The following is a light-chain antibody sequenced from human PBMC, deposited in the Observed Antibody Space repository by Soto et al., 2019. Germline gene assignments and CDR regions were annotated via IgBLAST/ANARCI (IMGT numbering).Light chain of an antibody. CDR1: QSISDT. CDR2: GTS. CDR3: QQYNNWPWT. V-gene: IGKV3-15*01. J-gene: IGKJ1*01. Sequence: EIVMTQSPATLSVSPGVRVTLACSASQSISDTIAWYQQKPGQAPRLLSYGTSERATGFPARFSGSGYGTDFTLTSSSLQSEDFAVYYCQQYNNWPWTFGQGNKVEIK.